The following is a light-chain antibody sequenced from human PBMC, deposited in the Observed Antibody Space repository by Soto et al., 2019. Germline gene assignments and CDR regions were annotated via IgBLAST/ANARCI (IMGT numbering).Light chain of an antibody. Sequence: QSALTQPASVSGSPGQSITISCTGTSTDVGGYKYVSWYQQHPGKAPKLLIYDVSNRPSGVSNRFSGSKSGNTASLTISGLQAEDEADYYCSSYTRTITLAFGGGTKVTVL. CDR2: DVS. V-gene: IGLV2-14*01. CDR1: STDVGGYKY. J-gene: IGLJ2*01. CDR3: SSYTRTITLA.